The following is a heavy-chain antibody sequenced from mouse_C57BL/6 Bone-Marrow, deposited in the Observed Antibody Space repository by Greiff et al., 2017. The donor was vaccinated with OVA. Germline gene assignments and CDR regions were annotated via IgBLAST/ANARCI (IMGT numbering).Heavy chain of an antibody. CDR2: IWGVGST. Sequence: VKLEESGPGLVAPSQSLSITCTVSGFSLISYGVDWVRQSPGKGLEWLGVIWGVGSTNYNSALKSRLSISKDNSKSQVFLKMNSLQSDYTAMYYWARNSSGYRFAYWGQGTLVTVSA. CDR1: GFSLISYG. CDR3: ARNSSGYRFAY. V-gene: IGHV2-6*01. J-gene: IGHJ3*01. D-gene: IGHD3-2*02.